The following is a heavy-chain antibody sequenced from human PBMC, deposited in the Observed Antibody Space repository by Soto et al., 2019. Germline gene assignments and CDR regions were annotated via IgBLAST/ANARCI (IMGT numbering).Heavy chain of an antibody. Sequence: VASRRLCCKGAGYSFTSYWICWVRQMPGKGLEWMVIIYPGDSDTRYSPSFQGQVTISADKSISTAYLQWSSLKASDTAMYYCARLRYCSSTSCSYGMDVWGQGTTVTVSS. CDR2: IYPGDSDT. J-gene: IGHJ6*02. D-gene: IGHD2-2*01. V-gene: IGHV5-51*01. CDR1: GYSFTSYW. CDR3: ARLRYCSSTSCSYGMDV.